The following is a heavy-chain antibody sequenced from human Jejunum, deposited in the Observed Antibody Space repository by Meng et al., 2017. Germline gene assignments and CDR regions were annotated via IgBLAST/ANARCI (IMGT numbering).Heavy chain of an antibody. J-gene: IGHJ4*02. Sequence: QVQLQESGPGLVKPSGTLSLTCAVSGDSITSSNWWSWVRQPPGKGLEWIGEIHHGGDTNYNPSLKSRVTISVDKSNNQYSLRLTSVTAADTAMYYCARNGAYSADHWGQGTLVTVSS. D-gene: IGHD2-15*01. V-gene: IGHV4-4*02. CDR1: GDSITSSNW. CDR3: ARNGAYSADH. CDR2: IHHGGDT.